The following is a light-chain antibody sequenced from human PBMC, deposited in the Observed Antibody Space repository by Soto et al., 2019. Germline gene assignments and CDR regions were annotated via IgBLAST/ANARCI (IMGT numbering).Light chain of an antibody. V-gene: IGKV1-27*01. CDR2: GAS. CDR3: QTYYSGLFT. J-gene: IGKJ3*01. Sequence: DRQMTQSPASLSATVGDRVTITCRASQGISIYLAWYQQKPGKVPKFLIYGASTLQSGVPSRFSGSGSGTDFTLTITSLQAEDVATYYCQTYYSGLFTFGPGTKVDSK. CDR1: QGISIY.